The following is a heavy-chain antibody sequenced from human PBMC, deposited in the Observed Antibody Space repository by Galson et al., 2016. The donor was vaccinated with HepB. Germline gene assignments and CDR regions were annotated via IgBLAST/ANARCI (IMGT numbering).Heavy chain of an antibody. CDR2: MSDSDDI. D-gene: IGHD6-13*01. Sequence: SLRLSCAASGFTFSGYAMAWVRQAPGKGLEWVSGMSDSDDIYYAPTVKGRFTISRDNSKNTVYLQLTSLRAEDTAVYYCAKDKRGHSSAWYWYFAYWGPGTLVSVSS. CDR3: AKDKRGHSSAWYWYFAY. V-gene: IGHV3-23*01. J-gene: IGHJ4*02. CDR1: GFTFSGYA.